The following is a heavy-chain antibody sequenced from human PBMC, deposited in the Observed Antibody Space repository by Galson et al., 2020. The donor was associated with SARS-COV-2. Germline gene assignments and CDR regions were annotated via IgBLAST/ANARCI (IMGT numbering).Heavy chain of an antibody. CDR1: GGTFSSYA. V-gene: IGHV1-69*10. D-gene: IGHD2-2*01. Sequence: SVKVSCKASGGTFSSYAISWVRQAPGQGLEWMGGIIPILGIANYAQKFQGRVTITADKSTSTAYMELSSLRSEDTAVYYCARAGDIVVVPAAIFSYYYYYMDVWGKGTTVTVSS. CDR2: IIPILGIA. CDR3: ARAGDIVVVPAAIFSYYYYYMDV. J-gene: IGHJ6*03.